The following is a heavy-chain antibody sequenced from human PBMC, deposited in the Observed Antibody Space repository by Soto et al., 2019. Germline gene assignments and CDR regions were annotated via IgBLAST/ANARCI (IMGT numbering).Heavy chain of an antibody. CDR3: ARGGVCSGGSCYSKSVYYYGMDV. Sequence: QVQLVQSGAEVKKPGSSVKVSCKASGGTFSSYAISWVRQAPGQGLEWMGGIIPIIGTANYAQKFQGRVTITADESTSTAYMELSSLRSEDTAVYYCARGGVCSGGSCYSKSVYYYGMDVWGQGTTVTVSS. V-gene: IGHV1-69*01. CDR2: IIPIIGTA. D-gene: IGHD2-15*01. CDR1: GGTFSSYA. J-gene: IGHJ6*02.